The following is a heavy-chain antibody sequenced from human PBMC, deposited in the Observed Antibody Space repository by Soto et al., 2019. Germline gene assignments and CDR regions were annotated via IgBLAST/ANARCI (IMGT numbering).Heavy chain of an antibody. CDR2: LYTMGST. CDR3: ARVRDYGLGTNRHYYGMDV. J-gene: IGHJ6*02. V-gene: IGHV4-4*07. D-gene: IGHD3-16*01. CDR1: CGSISGYY. Sequence: PSETLSLTCTVSCGSISGYYWSWIRQPAGKGLEWIGRLYTMGSTNYNPSLQSRVTMSVDTSKNEFSLKVSSVTAADTAVYFCARVRDYGLGTNRHYYGMDVWGQGTTVTVSS.